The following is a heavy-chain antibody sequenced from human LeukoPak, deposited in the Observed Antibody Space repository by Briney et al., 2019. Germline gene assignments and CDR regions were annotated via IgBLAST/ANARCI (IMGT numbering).Heavy chain of an antibody. V-gene: IGHV3-23*01. CDR2: ISKSGDHT. D-gene: IGHD3-16*01. Sequence: GGSLRLSCAVSGLTFNNYAMSWVRQAPGKGLEWVSAISKSGDHTYYAASAKGRFTIYRDNSKNTQYLQMNSLRAADTAVYYCATSWGPDTSAFRWGRDGMDVWGQGTTVIVS. CDR1: GLTFNNYA. CDR3: ATSWGPDTSAFRWGRDGMDV. J-gene: IGHJ6*02.